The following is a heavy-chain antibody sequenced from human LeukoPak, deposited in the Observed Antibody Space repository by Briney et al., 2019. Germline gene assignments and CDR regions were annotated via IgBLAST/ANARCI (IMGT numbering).Heavy chain of an antibody. J-gene: IGHJ4*02. CDR2: IYLDDSET. Sequence: GESLKISCKGGGDNFNNYWIVWVRQMPGKGLEWMGVIYLDDSETKYSPSFQGQVTISADKSISTAYLQWSALRASDSAMYYCARRTAYSSSYDYWGQGTLVTVSS. D-gene: IGHD6-13*01. CDR3: ARRTAYSSSYDY. V-gene: IGHV5-51*01. CDR1: GDNFNNYW.